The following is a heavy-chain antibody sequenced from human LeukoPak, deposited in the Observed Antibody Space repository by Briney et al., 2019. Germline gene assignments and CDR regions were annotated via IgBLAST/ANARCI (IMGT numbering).Heavy chain of an antibody. CDR2: ISSSSSYI. J-gene: IGHJ5*02. CDR1: GFTFSSYS. CDR3: ARDPAPSGVAAAA. V-gene: IGHV3-21*01. D-gene: IGHD6-13*01. Sequence: GGSLRLSCAASGFTFSSYSMNWVRQAPGKGLEWVSSISSSSSYIYYADSVKGRSTISRDNAKNSLYLQMNSLRAEDTAVYYCARDPAPSGVAAAAWGQGTLVTVSS.